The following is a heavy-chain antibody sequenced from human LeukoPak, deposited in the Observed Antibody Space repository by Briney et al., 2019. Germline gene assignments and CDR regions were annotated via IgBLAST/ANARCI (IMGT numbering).Heavy chain of an antibody. CDR1: GGSISSYY. V-gene: IGHV4-59*01. CDR3: AKVYYSNSYDYWYFDL. CDR2: IFYSGST. D-gene: IGHD6-13*01. J-gene: IGHJ2*01. Sequence: SETLSLTCTVSGGSISSYYWSWIRQPPGKGLEWIGYIFYSGSTNYNPSLKSRVTISVDTSKNQFSLKLSSVTAADTAVYYCAKVYYSNSYDYWYFDLWGRGTLVTVSS.